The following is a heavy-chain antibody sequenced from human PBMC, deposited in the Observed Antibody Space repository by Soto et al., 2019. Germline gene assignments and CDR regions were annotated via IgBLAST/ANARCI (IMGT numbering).Heavy chain of an antibody. D-gene: IGHD6-19*01. CDR3: ARDRAGYYGRDV. V-gene: IGHV1-3*01. Sequence: ASVKVSCKASGYTFTSYAMHWVRQAPGQRLEWMGWINAGNGNTKYSQKFQGRVTITRDTSASTAYMELSSLRSEDTAVYYCARDRAGYYGRDVWGQGTTVTVSS. CDR2: INAGNGNT. J-gene: IGHJ6*02. CDR1: GYTFTSYA.